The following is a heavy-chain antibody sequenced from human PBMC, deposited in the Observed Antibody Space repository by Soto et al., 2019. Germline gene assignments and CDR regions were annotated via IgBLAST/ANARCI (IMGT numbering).Heavy chain of an antibody. D-gene: IGHD4-17*01. CDR1: GYSFTSYW. CDR2: IDPSDSYT. V-gene: IGHV5-10-1*01. Sequence: PGESLKISCKGSGYSFTSYWISWVRQMPGKGLEWMGRIDPSDSYTNYSPSFQGHVTISADKSISTAYLQWSSLKASDTAMYYCARRTTVTTLDYYYYGMDVWGQGTTVTSP. J-gene: IGHJ6*02. CDR3: ARRTTVTTLDYYYYGMDV.